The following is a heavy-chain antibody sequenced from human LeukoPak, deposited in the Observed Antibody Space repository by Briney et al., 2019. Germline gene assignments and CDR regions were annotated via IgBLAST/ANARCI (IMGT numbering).Heavy chain of an antibody. Sequence: GGSLRLSCAASGFTLCSHWMRWVRPAPGKGVEGVANIKQGGSEKYYVDSVKGRFPISRDNAKNSLYLQMNSLRAEDTAVYYCARVGHYWSGTSCYLYGMDVWGQGTTVTVSS. CDR1: GFTLCSHW. D-gene: IGHD2-2*01. CDR3: ARVGHYWSGTSCYLYGMDV. J-gene: IGHJ6*02. CDR2: IKQGGSEK. V-gene: IGHV3-7*01.